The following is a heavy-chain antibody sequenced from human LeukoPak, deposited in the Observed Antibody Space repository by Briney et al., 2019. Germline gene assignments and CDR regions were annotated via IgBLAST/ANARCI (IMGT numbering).Heavy chain of an antibody. Sequence: GGSLKLSCAASGFTFSNYWMHWVRQAPGKGLVWVSRIKSDGSSTTYADSVKGRFTISRDNAKNMVYLQMNSLRAEDTAVYYCARDPFYGVADFDSWGQGTLVTVSS. CDR1: GFTFSNYW. J-gene: IGHJ4*02. V-gene: IGHV3-74*01. D-gene: IGHD2/OR15-2a*01. CDR2: IKSDGSST. CDR3: ARDPFYGVADFDS.